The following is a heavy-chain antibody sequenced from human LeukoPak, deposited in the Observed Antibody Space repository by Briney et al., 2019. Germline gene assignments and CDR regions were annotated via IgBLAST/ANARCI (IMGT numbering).Heavy chain of an antibody. J-gene: IGHJ4*02. CDR1: GFTFSSYG. Sequence: GGSLRLSCAASGFTFSSYGMHWVRQAPGKGLEWVAFIRYDGSNKYYADSVKGRFTISRDNSKNTLYLQMNSLRAEDTAVYYCARTLTVTTVPARPPGHWGQGTLVTVSS. CDR3: ARTLTVTTVPARPPGH. V-gene: IGHV3-30*02. CDR2: IRYDGSNK. D-gene: IGHD4-11*01.